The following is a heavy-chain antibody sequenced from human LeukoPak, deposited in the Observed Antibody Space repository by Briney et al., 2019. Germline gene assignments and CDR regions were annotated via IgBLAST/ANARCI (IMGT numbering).Heavy chain of an antibody. Sequence: GGSLRLSCAASGFTFSSYGMHWVRQAPGKGLEGVAFIRYDESNKYYADSVKGRFTISRDNAKNSLYLQMNSLRAEDTAVYYCARDKSSTVAGIYYFDYWGQGTLVTVSS. CDR1: GFTFSSYG. CDR2: IRYDESNK. J-gene: IGHJ4*02. CDR3: ARDKSSTVAGIYYFDY. V-gene: IGHV3-30*02. D-gene: IGHD6-19*01.